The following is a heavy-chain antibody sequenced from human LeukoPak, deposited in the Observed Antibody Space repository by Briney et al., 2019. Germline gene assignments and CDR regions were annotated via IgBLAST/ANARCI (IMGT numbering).Heavy chain of an antibody. Sequence: PGGSLRLSCAASGFTFSSYGMTWVRQAPGKGLEWVSAISGSGGSTHYADSVKGRFTISRDSSKNTLYLEMNSLRAEDTAVYYCAKEGTTEWSNAFDIWGQGTMVTVSS. D-gene: IGHD3-3*01. J-gene: IGHJ3*02. CDR2: ISGSGGST. V-gene: IGHV3-23*01. CDR1: GFTFSSYG. CDR3: AKEGTTEWSNAFDI.